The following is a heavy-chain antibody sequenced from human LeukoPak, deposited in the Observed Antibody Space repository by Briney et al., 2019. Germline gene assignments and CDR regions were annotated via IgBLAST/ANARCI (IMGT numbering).Heavy chain of an antibody. J-gene: IGHJ4*02. CDR3: ARITMVRGVIMDY. CDR1: GFTFSSYW. V-gene: IGHV3-7*03. Sequence: GASLRLSCAASGFTFSSYWMSWVRQAPGKGLEWVANIKQDGSEKYYVDSVKGRFTISRDNAKNSLYLQMNSLRAEDTAVYYCARITMVRGVIMDYWGQGTLVTVSS. CDR2: IKQDGSEK. D-gene: IGHD3-10*01.